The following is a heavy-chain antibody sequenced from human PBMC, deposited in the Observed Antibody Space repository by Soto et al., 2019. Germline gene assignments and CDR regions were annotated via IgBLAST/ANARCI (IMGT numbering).Heavy chain of an antibody. V-gene: IGHV3-72*01. J-gene: IGHJ4*02. CDR1: GFTFSDHY. D-gene: IGHD2-8*01. CDR2: IRNKANNYAT. CDR3: ARERGYYNNIPGFYFDN. Sequence: EVQVVESGGGLVQPGGSLRLSCAASGFTFSDHYMDWVRQAPGKGLEWVGRIRNKANNYATEYAASVKGRFTIWRDESNDTMYLQRKGLETADNAVYSCARERGYYNNIPGFYFDNWGQGTLVTVSS.